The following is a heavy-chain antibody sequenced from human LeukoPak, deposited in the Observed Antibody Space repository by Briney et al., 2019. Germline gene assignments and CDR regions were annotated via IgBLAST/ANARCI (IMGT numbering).Heavy chain of an antibody. V-gene: IGHV3-48*03. CDR2: ISSAGTI. CDR3: AELGITMIGGV. Sequence: GGSLRLSCAASGFTFSSFEMNWVRQAPGKGLEWISYISSAGTIYYADSVRGPFTISRDNAKNPLYLQMNSLRAEDTAVYYCAELGITMIGGVWGKGTAVTISS. CDR1: GFTFSSFE. D-gene: IGHD3-10*02. J-gene: IGHJ6*04.